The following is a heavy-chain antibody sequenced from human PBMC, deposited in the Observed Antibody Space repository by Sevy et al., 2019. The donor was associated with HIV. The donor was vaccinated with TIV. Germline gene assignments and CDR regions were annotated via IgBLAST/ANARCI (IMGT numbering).Heavy chain of an antibody. V-gene: IGHV3-11*01. CDR3: ARDRFNSMVRGVIILFDY. CDR2: ISSSGSTI. Sequence: GGSLRLSCAASGFTFSDYYMSWIRQAPGKGLEWVSYISSSGSTIYYADSVKDRFTISRDNAKNSLYLQMNSLRAEDTAVYYCARDRFNSMVRGVIILFDYWGQGTLVTVSS. CDR1: GFTFSDYY. J-gene: IGHJ4*02. D-gene: IGHD3-10*01.